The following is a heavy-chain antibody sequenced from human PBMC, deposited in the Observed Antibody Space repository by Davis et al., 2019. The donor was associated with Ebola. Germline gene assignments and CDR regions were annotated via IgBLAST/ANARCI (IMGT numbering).Heavy chain of an antibody. CDR2: IYYSGST. Sequence: LRLSCTVSGGSISSGDYYWSWIRQPPGKGLEWIGYIYYSGSTYYNPSLKSRVTISVDTSKNQFSLKLSSVTAADTAVYYCARDWANYYDSSGLFDYWGQGTLVTVSS. J-gene: IGHJ4*02. D-gene: IGHD3-22*01. CDR1: GGSISSGDYY. V-gene: IGHV4-30-4*01. CDR3: ARDWANYYDSSGLFDY.